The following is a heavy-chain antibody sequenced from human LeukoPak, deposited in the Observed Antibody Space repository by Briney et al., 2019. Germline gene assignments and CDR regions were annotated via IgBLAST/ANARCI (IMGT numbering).Heavy chain of an antibody. D-gene: IGHD3-10*01. J-gene: IGHJ4*02. Sequence: GGSLRLSCAASGFTFSSYGMHWVRQAPGQGLEWVAFIRYDGSNKYYADSVKGRFTISRDSSKNMLYLQMNSLRAEDTAVYYCAKTARYYYASGSYYPFDYWGQGTLVTVSS. CDR1: GFTFSSYG. CDR3: AKTARYYYASGSYYPFDY. CDR2: IRYDGSNK. V-gene: IGHV3-30*02.